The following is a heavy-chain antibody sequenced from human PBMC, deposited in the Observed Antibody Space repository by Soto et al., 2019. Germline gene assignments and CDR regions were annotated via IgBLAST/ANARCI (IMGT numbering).Heavy chain of an antibody. Sequence: QVRLVQSGAEVKKPGASVKVPCKTYGYDFTNYGINWVRQAPGQGLEWMGWISAYNGNIVYAQNFRGRATLTTDTSTGSAYMELRSLRSDDTAVYYCARGHDILTGCKFTFWGQGTLVTVSS. D-gene: IGHD3-9*01. J-gene: IGHJ4*02. CDR2: ISAYNGNI. V-gene: IGHV1-18*01. CDR1: GYDFTNYG. CDR3: ARGHDILTGCKFTF.